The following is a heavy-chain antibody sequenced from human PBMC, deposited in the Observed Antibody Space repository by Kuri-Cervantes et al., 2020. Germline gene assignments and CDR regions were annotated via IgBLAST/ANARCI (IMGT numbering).Heavy chain of an antibody. CDR3: ARFRITMVRIYYYGMDV. CDR1: GGSFSGYY. CDR2: INHSGST. Sequence: SETLSLTCAVYGGSFSGYYWSWIRQPPGKGLEWIGEINHSGSTNYNPSLKSRVTISVDTSKNQFSLKLSSVTAADTAVYYCARFRITMVRIYYYGMDVWGQGTTVTVSS. D-gene: IGHD3-10*01. J-gene: IGHJ6*02. V-gene: IGHV4-34*01.